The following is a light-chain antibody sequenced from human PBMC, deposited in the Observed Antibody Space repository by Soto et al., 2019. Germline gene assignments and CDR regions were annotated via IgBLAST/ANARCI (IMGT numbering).Light chain of an antibody. CDR2: GAS. J-gene: IGKJ2*01. CDR3: HQAYRKPYT. V-gene: IGKV1-39*01. Sequence: DIQVTQYPVSLSASAGDRVTITCRTSQGITTYLNCYQQKAGDAPRLLISGASDLENGVPSRVTGTGAGASFTLTINSQRTEDFATFYCHQAYRKPYTFCQGTKLDI. CDR1: QGITTY.